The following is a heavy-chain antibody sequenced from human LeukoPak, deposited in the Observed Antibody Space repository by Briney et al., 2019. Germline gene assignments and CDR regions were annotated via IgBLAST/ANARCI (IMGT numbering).Heavy chain of an antibody. J-gene: IGHJ4*02. CDR2: ISAYNGNT. Sequence: EASVKVSCKASGYTFTSYGISWVRPAPGQGLEWMGWISAYNGNTNYAQKLQGRVTMTTDTSTSTAYMELRSLRSDDTAVYYCARDGRGLVAAAGNDYWGQGTLVTVSS. CDR1: GYTFTSYG. CDR3: ARDGRGLVAAAGNDY. V-gene: IGHV1-18*01. D-gene: IGHD6-13*01.